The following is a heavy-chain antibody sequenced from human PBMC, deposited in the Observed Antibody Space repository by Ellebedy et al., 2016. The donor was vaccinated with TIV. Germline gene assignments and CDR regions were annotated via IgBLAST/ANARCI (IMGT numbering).Heavy chain of an antibody. D-gene: IGHD3-10*01. CDR1: GFTFSSYW. Sequence: PGGSLRLSCAASGFTFSSYWMHWVRQAPGKGLVWVSRINSDGSSTSYADSVKGRFTISRDNAKNSLYLQMSSLRAEDTAVYYCARDQGEWLRHNGMDVWGQGTTVTVSS. CDR3: ARDQGEWLRHNGMDV. V-gene: IGHV3-74*01. CDR2: INSDGSST. J-gene: IGHJ6*02.